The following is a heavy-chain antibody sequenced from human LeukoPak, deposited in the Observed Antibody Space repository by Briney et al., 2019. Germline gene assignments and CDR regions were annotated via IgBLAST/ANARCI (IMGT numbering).Heavy chain of an antibody. CDR2: FDPEDGET. V-gene: IGHV1-24*01. D-gene: IGHD3-3*01. CDR1: GYTLTELS. CDR3: ATGLVGVDYMIDY. Sequence: EASVKVSRKVSGYTLTELSMHWVRQAPGKGLEWMGGFDPEDGETIYAQKFQGRVTMTEDTSTDTAYMELSSLRSEDTAVYYCATGLVGVDYMIDYWGQGTLVTVSS. J-gene: IGHJ4*02.